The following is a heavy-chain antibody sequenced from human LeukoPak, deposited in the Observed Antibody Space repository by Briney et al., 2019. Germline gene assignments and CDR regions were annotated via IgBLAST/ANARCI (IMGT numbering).Heavy chain of an antibody. V-gene: IGHV4-31*03. J-gene: IGHJ3*02. Sequence: SQTLSLTCTVSGGSLSSGGYYCSWIRQHPGNGLEWNGYIYYSVSTSYHPSLKSRVTTSVATPKNQFSLKLSALTAADPAVLYCAREYFYDSSGYSVEGVRRHSGPQQHACDIWGQGTMVAVSS. CDR3: AREYFYDSSGYSVEGVRRHSGPQQHACDI. D-gene: IGHD3-22*01. CDR1: GGSLSSGGYY. CDR2: IYYSVST.